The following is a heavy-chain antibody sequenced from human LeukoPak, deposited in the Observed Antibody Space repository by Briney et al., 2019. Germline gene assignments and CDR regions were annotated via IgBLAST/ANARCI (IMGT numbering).Heavy chain of an antibody. CDR1: GFTFNIFG. J-gene: IGHJ4*02. Sequence: GGSLSLSCAASGFTFNIFGMHWVRQVPGNGLEWLAVLWADGNTAHYADSVKGRFTISRDSSENTLYLQMNSLRSEDTAVYYCVKESASDATFHFDYWGPGTLVTVSS. V-gene: IGHV3-33*06. D-gene: IGHD2/OR15-2a*01. CDR3: VKESASDATFHFDY. CDR2: LWADGNTA.